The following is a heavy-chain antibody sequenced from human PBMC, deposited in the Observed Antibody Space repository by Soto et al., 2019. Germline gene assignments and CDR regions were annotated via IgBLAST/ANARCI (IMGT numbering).Heavy chain of an antibody. J-gene: IGHJ6*03. Sequence: SETLSLTCAVYGGSFSGYYWSWIRQPPGKGLEWIGEINHSGSTNYNPSLKSRVTISVDTSKNQFSLKLSSVTAADTAVYYCARPNIAAAENFYYYYYYMDVWGKGTTVTVSS. CDR1: GGSFSGYY. V-gene: IGHV4-34*01. D-gene: IGHD6-13*01. CDR3: ARPNIAAAENFYYYYYYMDV. CDR2: INHSGST.